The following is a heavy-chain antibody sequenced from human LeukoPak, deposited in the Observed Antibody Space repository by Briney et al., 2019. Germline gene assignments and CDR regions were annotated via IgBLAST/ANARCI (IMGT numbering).Heavy chain of an antibody. J-gene: IGHJ6*03. Sequence: EASVKVSCKASGDTFTSDGISWVRQAPGQGLEWMGWISAYNGNTNYAQKLQGRVTMTTDTPTSTAYMELRSLRSDDTAVYYCATVNAVQNYYYYYMDVWGKGTTVTVSS. CDR3: ATVNAVQNYYYYYMDV. CDR2: ISAYNGNT. CDR1: GDTFTSDG. D-gene: IGHD2-8*01. V-gene: IGHV1-18*01.